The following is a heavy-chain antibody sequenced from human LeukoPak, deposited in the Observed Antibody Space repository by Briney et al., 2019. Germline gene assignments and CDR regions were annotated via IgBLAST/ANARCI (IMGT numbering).Heavy chain of an antibody. D-gene: IGHD6-13*01. CDR3: ARGGASKGYSSSWYVDY. CDR2: IYTSGST. V-gene: IGHV4-4*07. CDR1: GGSISSYY. Sequence: KPSETLSLTCTVSGGSISSYYWSWIRQPAGKGLEWIGRIYTSGSTNYNPSLKSRVTMSVDTSKNQFSLKLSSVTAADTAVYYCARGGASKGYSSSWYVDYWGQGTLVTVSS. J-gene: IGHJ4*02.